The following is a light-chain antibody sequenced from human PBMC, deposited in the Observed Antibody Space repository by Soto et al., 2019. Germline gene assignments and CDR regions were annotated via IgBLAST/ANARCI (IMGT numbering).Light chain of an antibody. J-gene: IGKJ1*01. CDR2: DAY. CDR3: QQYGSSPPT. CDR1: QSVSIK. V-gene: IGKV3-20*01. Sequence: EIVLTQSPGTLSLSPGERATLSCRASQSVSIKLAWYQQKPGQAPRLLIYDAYNRATGIPPRFSGSGSGTDFTLTISRLEPEDFAVYYCQQYGSSPPTFGQGTKVDIK.